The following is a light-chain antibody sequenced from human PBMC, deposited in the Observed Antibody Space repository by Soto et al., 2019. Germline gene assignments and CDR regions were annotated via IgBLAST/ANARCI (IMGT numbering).Light chain of an antibody. Sequence: EIVLTHSPATLSSFPGDIVTLSCRASQYINTRLAWYQHRPGQAPRLLIYQTSIRAAGIPARFSASGSGTDFTLTISSLQPDDFATYYCHQYQSYSFGQGTKVDIK. CDR2: QTS. CDR3: HQYQSYS. V-gene: IGKV3-11*01. CDR1: QYINTR. J-gene: IGKJ1*01.